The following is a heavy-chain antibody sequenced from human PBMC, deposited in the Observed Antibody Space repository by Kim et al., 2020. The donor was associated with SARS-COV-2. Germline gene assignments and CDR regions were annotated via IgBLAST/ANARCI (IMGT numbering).Heavy chain of an antibody. CDR3: VRGYAGAPFDL. D-gene: IGHD3-16*01. Sequence: GGSLRLSCAASGFTYDDYGMSWVRQSPGKGLEWVSGINRNSGSIGYGDSVKGRFTISRDNAKKSLYLQMNGLRVEDTALYYCVRGYAGAPFDLWGQGSLV. J-gene: IGHJ4*02. V-gene: IGHV3-20*04. CDR2: INRNSGSI. CDR1: GFTYDDYG.